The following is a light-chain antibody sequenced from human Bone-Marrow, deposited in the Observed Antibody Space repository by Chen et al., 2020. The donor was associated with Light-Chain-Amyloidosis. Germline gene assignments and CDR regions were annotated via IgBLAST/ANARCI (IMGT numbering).Light chain of an antibody. CDR2: EDD. CDR1: SGSIATNY. V-gene: IGLV6-57*01. Sequence: NFMLTQPHSVSESPGKTVIISCTRSSGSIATNYVQWYQQRPGSSPTTVIYEDDQRPSGFPARFSGSIDRSSNSASLTISGLKTEDEADYYCQSYQGSSQGVFGGGTKLTVL. CDR3: QSYQGSSQGV. J-gene: IGLJ3*02.